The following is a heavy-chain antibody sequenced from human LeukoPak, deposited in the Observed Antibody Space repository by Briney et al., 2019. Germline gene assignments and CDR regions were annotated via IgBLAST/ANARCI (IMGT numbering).Heavy chain of an antibody. V-gene: IGHV4-59*01. CDR2: IHYSGST. D-gene: IGHD3-10*01. Sequence: PSETLSLTCTVSGGSISSYYWSWIRQPPGKGLEWIGYIHYSGSTNYNPSLKSRVTISVDTSKNQFSLKLSSVTAADTAVYYCARDTTMVPSAFDIWGQGTMVTVSS. CDR1: GGSISSYY. CDR3: ARDTTMVPSAFDI. J-gene: IGHJ3*02.